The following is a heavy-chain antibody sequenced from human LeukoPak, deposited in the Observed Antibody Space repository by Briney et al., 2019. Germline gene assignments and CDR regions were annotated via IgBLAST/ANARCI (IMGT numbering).Heavy chain of an antibody. D-gene: IGHD5-18*01. V-gene: IGHV4-59*01. CDR2: IYYSGST. J-gene: IGHJ4*02. CDR3: ARVRYSYGTGYFDY. CDR1: GGSISSYY. Sequence: PSETLSLTCTVSGGSISSYYWSWIRQPPGKGLEWIGYIYYSGSTNYNPSLKSRVTISVDTSKNQFSLKLSSVTAADTAVYYRARVRYSYGTGYFDYWGQGTLVTVSS.